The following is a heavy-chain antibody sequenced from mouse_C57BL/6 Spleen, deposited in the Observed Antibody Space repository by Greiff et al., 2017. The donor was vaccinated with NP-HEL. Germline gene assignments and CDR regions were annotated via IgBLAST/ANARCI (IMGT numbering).Heavy chain of an antibody. Sequence: QVQLKESGAELVRPGASVTLSCKASGYTFTDYEMHWVKQTPVHGLEWIGAIDPETGGTAYNQKFKGKAILTADKSSSTAYMELRSLTSEDSAVYYCTRSSYGNFCDYWGQGTTLTVSS. CDR3: TRSSYGNFCDY. V-gene: IGHV1-15*01. CDR1: GYTFTDYE. CDR2: IDPETGGT. J-gene: IGHJ2*01. D-gene: IGHD2-1*01.